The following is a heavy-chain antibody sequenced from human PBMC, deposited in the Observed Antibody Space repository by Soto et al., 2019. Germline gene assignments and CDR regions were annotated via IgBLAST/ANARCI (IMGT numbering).Heavy chain of an antibody. D-gene: IGHD3-22*01. CDR2: ISSSSSYI. CDR3: ARDIGYDSSPAVFGY. J-gene: IGHJ4*02. V-gene: IGHV3-21*01. CDR1: GFTFSSYS. Sequence: GGSLRLSCAASGFTFSSYSMNWVRQAPGKGLEWVSSISSSSSYIYYADSVKGRFTISRDNAKNSLYLQMNSLRAEDTAVYYCARDIGYDSSPAVFGYWGQGTLVTVSS.